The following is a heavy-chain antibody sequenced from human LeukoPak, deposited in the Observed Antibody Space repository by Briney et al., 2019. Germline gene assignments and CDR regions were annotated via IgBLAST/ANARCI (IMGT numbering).Heavy chain of an antibody. V-gene: IGHV3-23*01. D-gene: IGHD3-9*01. J-gene: IGHJ3*02. CDR2: ISGSGGST. Sequence: PGGSLRLSCAASGFTFSSYAMSWVRQAPGKGLEWVSAISGSGGSTYYADSVKGRFTISRDNSKNTLYLQMNSLRAEDTAVYYCAKDWGAYYDILTRAIGAFDIWGQGTMVTVSS. CDR1: GFTFSSYA. CDR3: AKDWGAYYDILTRAIGAFDI.